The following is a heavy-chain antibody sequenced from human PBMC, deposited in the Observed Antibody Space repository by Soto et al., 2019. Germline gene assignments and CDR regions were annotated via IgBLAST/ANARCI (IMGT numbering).Heavy chain of an antibody. CDR2: ISSSSSTI. CDR3: AKSVYNWNDGFFDH. D-gene: IGHD1-1*01. Sequence: SGFTFSSYSMNWVRQAPGKGLEWVSYISSSSSTIYYADSVKGRFTISRDNSKNTLYLQMNSLRAEDTAVYYCAKSVYNWNDGFFDHWGQGTLVTVSS. J-gene: IGHJ4*02. V-gene: IGHV3-48*01. CDR1: GFTFSSYS.